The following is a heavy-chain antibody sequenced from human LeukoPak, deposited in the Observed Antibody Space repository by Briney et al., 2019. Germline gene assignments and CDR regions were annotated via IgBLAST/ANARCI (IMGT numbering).Heavy chain of an antibody. V-gene: IGHV1-46*01. CDR3: ARIRDGYNDAYDI. J-gene: IGHJ3*02. CDR2: INPGDGST. D-gene: IGHD5-24*01. Sequence: HWVRQAPGQGPEWMGMINPGDGSTTYRQKFQGRVTMTRNTSTSTVYMELSSLRSEDTAVYYCARIRDGYNDAYDIWGQGTMVTVPS.